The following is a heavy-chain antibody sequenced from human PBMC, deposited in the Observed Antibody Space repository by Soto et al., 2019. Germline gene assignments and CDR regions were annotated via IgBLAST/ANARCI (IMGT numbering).Heavy chain of an antibody. CDR1: GGSITTGGYY. J-gene: IGHJ4*02. V-gene: IGHV4-31*03. CDR2: RYYSEST. D-gene: IGHD2-15*01. CDR3: ARTKCSGGSCYSWSLDY. Sequence: SETLSLTCTVSGGSITTGGYYWSWIRQLPGKGLEWIGHRYYSESTYYNPPLKSRVSISLDTSKNQFSLKLSFVTAADTAMYYCARTKCSGGSCYSWSLDYWGQGTPVTVSS.